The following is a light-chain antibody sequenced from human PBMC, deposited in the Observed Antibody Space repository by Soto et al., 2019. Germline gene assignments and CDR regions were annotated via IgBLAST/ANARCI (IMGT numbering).Light chain of an antibody. Sequence: SVLTQPAPGSGSPGQSVTISCTVTSSELAGYNYVSWYQHHPGEAPKLMIYEVTHRPSGVSNRFSGSKSGNTASLTISGLQAEDEDDYYCSSYTSISTYVFGTGTKVTVL. J-gene: IGLJ1*01. CDR2: EVT. V-gene: IGLV2-14*01. CDR3: SSYTSISTYV. CDR1: SSELAGYNY.